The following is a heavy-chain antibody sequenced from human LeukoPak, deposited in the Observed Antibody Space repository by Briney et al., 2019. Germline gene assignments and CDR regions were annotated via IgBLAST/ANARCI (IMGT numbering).Heavy chain of an antibody. Sequence: SETLSLTCAVYGGSFSGYYWSWIRQPPGKGLEWIGEINHSGSTNYNPSLKSRVTISVDTSKNQFSLKLSSVTAADTAVYYCARQGVVIAYYFDYWGQGTLATVSS. CDR1: GGSFSGYY. D-gene: IGHD2-21*01. V-gene: IGHV4-34*01. J-gene: IGHJ4*02. CDR3: ARQGVVIAYYFDY. CDR2: INHSGST.